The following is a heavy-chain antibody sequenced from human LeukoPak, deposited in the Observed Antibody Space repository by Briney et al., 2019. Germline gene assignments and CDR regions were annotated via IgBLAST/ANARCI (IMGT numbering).Heavy chain of an antibody. Sequence: PGGSLRLSCAASGFTFSSYWMHWVRQAPGKGLVWVSRINSDGISTSYADSVKGRFTISRDNAKNTLYLQMNSLRADDTAVYYCAKGGATVIDYWGQGTLVTVSS. J-gene: IGHJ4*02. V-gene: IGHV3-74*01. CDR3: AKGGATVIDY. D-gene: IGHD4-17*01. CDR1: GFTFSSYW. CDR2: INSDGIST.